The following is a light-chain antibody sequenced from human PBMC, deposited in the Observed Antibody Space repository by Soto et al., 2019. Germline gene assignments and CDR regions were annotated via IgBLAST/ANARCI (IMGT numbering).Light chain of an antibody. CDR1: SSDVGGYNY. CDR2: EVS. CDR3: SSYTSTSTPCV. V-gene: IGLV2-14*01. Sequence: QSALTQPASVSGSPGQSITISCTGTSSDVGGYNYVSWYQLHPGKAPKLIIYEVSHRPSGASNHFTGYKSGNTAYLTISGLQAEDEADYYCSSYTSTSTPCVFGTGTKLTVL. J-gene: IGLJ1*01.